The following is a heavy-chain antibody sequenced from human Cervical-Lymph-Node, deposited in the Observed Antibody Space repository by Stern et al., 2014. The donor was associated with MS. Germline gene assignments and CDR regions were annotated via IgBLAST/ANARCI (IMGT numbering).Heavy chain of an antibody. CDR3: ARERLGDLSDYYLDY. CDR1: GYSFTNYG. D-gene: IGHD3-16*02. Sequence: QVQLVQSGAEVKQPGASVRVSCKASGYSFTNYGITWVREVPGQGLEWMAWISPYNGNTVYAQHLQGRVVVTTDTSTSTAYRDLRSLRSDDTAFYYCARERLGDLSDYYLDYWGQGTLVTVSS. J-gene: IGHJ4*02. V-gene: IGHV1-18*01. CDR2: ISPYNGNT.